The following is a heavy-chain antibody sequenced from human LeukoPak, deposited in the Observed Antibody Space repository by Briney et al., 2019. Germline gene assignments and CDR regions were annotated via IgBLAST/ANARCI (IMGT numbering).Heavy chain of an antibody. CDR2: IYYSGST. CDR3: ARQNEYSSSFDY. D-gene: IGHD6-6*01. V-gene: IGHV4-30-4*01. J-gene: IGHJ4*02. Sequence: PSETLSLTCTVSGGSISSGDYYWSWIRQPPGKGLEWIGYIYYSGSTYYNPSLKSRVTISVDTSKNQFSLKLSSVTAADTAVYYCARQNEYSSSFDYWGQGTLVTVSS. CDR1: GGSISSGDYY.